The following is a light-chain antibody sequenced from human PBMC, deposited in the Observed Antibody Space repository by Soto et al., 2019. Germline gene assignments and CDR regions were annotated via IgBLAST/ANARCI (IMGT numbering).Light chain of an antibody. Sequence: QSALTQPASVSGSPGQSITISCTGISSDVGSYNLVSWYQHHPGKAPKLMIYEGTKRPSGVSNRFSGSKSVNTASLTISGLQAEDEADYYCCSYAGSSNVVFGGGTKVTVL. J-gene: IGLJ2*01. CDR1: SSDVGSYNL. V-gene: IGLV2-23*01. CDR2: EGT. CDR3: CSYAGSSNVV.